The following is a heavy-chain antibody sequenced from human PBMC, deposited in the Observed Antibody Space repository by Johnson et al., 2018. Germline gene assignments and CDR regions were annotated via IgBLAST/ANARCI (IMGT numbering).Heavy chain of an antibody. V-gene: IGHV1-69*04. J-gene: IGHJ3*02. CDR3: ARGARPYYDRSGGDAFDI. Sequence: QVQLVQSGAEVKKPGSSVKVSCKASGGTFSSYTISWVRQAPGQGLEWMGRIIPILGIANYAQKFPGRVTITADKSTSTADMELSSLRSEDTAVYYCARGARPYYDRSGGDAFDIWGQGTMVTVSS. CDR2: IIPILGIA. CDR1: GGTFSSYT. D-gene: IGHD3-22*01.